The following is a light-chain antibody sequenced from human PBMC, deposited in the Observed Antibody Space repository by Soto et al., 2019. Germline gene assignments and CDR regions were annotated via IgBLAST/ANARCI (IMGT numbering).Light chain of an antibody. CDR2: EVS. CDR3: SSFTTSSTWV. J-gene: IGLJ3*02. CDR1: SSDVGNCNC. V-gene: IGLV2-14*01. Sequence: QSALTQPASVSGSPGQSITISCTGASSDVGNCNCVSWYQQHPGKAPKLMIYEVSNRPSGVSDRFSGSKAGNTASLTISGRQAEDEADYYCSSFTTSSTWVFGGGTKLTVL.